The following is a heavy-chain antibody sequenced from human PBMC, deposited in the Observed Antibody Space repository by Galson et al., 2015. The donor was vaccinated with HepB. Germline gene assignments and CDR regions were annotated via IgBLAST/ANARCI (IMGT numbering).Heavy chain of an antibody. CDR2: ISYNSGNV. D-gene: IGHD6-6*01. CDR3: AKGSSTSSSVYSWFDP. CDR1: GFTFDDYA. V-gene: IGHV3-9*01. Sequence: SLRLSCAASGFTFDDYAMHWVRQAPGKGLEWVSGISYNSGNVGYADSVKGRFTISRDDAKNSLYLQMNSLRAEDTALYYCAKGSSTSSSVYSWFDPWGQGTLVTVSP. J-gene: IGHJ5*02.